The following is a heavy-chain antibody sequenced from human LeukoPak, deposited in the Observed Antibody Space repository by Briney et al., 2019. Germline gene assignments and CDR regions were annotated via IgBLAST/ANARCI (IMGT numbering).Heavy chain of an antibody. D-gene: IGHD4-23*01. Sequence: PSETLSLTCTVSGGSISSSSYYWDWIRQPPGKGLEWIVSIYYSGSTYYNPSLKSRVTISVDTSKNQFSLKLSSVTAADTAMYYCASHYGGSYFDCWGQGTLVTVSS. CDR1: GGSISSSSYY. J-gene: IGHJ4*02. V-gene: IGHV4-39*01. CDR3: ASHYGGSYFDC. CDR2: IYYSGST.